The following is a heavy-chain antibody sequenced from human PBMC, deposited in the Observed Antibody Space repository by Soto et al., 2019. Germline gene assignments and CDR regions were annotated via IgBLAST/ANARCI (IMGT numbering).Heavy chain of an antibody. D-gene: IGHD5-12*01. CDR3: TTWESSGYGCDAFDI. CDR2: IKSKTDGGTT. Sequence: EVQLVESGGGSVKPGGSLRLSCAASGFTFCNAWMTCVRKAPGKGLEWFGRIKSKTDGGTTDYAAPEKGRFTISRDDSKNTLYLQMNSLKTEDTAVYYCTTWESSGYGCDAFDIWGQGTMVTFSS. CDR1: GFTFCNAW. J-gene: IGHJ3*02. V-gene: IGHV3-15*07.